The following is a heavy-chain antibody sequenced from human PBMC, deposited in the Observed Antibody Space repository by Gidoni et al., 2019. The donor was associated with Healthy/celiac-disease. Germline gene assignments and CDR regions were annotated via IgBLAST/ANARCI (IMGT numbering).Heavy chain of an antibody. CDR2: ISYDGSNK. CDR3: ARENQYCSGGSCYFDY. D-gene: IGHD2-15*01. V-gene: IGHV3-30*04. CDR1: GFTFSSYA. J-gene: IGHJ4*02. Sequence: QVQLVESGGGVVQPGRSLRLSCAASGFTFSSYAMTWVRQAPGKGLEWVAVISYDGSNKYYADSVKGRFTISRDNSKNTLYLQMNSLRAEDTAVYYCARENQYCSGGSCYFDYWGQGTLVTVSS.